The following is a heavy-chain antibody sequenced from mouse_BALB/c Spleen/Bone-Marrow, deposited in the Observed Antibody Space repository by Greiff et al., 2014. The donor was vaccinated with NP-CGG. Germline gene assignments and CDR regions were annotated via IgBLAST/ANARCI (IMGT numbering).Heavy chain of an antibody. CDR2: IRLKSNNYAT. J-gene: IGHJ3*01. Sequence: EVQLQQSGGGLVQPGGSMKLSCVASGFTFSSYWMSWVRQSPEKGLEWVAEIRLKSNNYATHYAESVKGRFTISRDDSKSSVYLQMNNLRAEDTGIYYCTRYYYGSSRGFAYWGQGTLVTVSA. CDR1: GFTFSSYW. V-gene: IGHV6-6*02. CDR3: TRYYYGSSRGFAY. D-gene: IGHD1-1*01.